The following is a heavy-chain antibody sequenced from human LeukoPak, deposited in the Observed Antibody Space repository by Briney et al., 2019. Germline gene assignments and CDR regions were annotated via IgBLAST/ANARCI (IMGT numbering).Heavy chain of an antibody. D-gene: IGHD3-10*01. J-gene: IGHJ4*02. CDR1: GGSISSYY. CDR3: ARDQGADYFGSGSYYLGY. V-gene: IGHV4-59*01. CDR2: IYYSGRT. Sequence: SETLSLTCTVSGGSISSYYWSWIRQPPGKGLEWIGYIYYSGRTNYNPSLKSRVTISVDTSKNQFSLQLSSVTAADTAVYYCARDQGADYFGSGSYYLGYWGQGTLVTVSS.